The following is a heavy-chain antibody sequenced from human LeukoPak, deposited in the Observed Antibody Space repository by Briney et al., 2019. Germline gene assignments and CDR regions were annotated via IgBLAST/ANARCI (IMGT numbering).Heavy chain of an antibody. J-gene: IGHJ3*02. Sequence: RASVKVSCKASGYTFTSYAMHWVRQAPGQRLEWMGWINAGNGNTKYSQEFQGRVTITRDTSASTAYMELSSLRSEDMAVYYCARVGSSGWYFPPHDAFDIWGQGTMVTVSS. CDR2: INAGNGNT. CDR1: GYTFTSYA. CDR3: ARVGSSGWYFPPHDAFDI. D-gene: IGHD6-13*01. V-gene: IGHV1-3*03.